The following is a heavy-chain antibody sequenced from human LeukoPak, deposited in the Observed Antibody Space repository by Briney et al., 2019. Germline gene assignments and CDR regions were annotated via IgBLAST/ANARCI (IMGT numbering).Heavy chain of an antibody. Sequence: GGSLTLSCAASGFILSDYNMNWVRQAPGKGLEWVSFIAISGTYITYADSVKGRFTISRDNAKNSLYLQMNSLRAEDTAVYYCTRDLSATARAYDYWGQGTLVTASS. J-gene: IGHJ4*02. CDR3: TRDLSATARAYDY. V-gene: IGHV3-21*01. CDR1: GFILSDYN. D-gene: IGHD1-26*01. CDR2: IAISGTYI.